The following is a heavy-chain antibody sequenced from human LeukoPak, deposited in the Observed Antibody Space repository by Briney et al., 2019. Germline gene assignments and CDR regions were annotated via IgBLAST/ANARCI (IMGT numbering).Heavy chain of an antibody. CDR2: VSGSGAST. CDR3: ARVYGSSNYYYDRYYYYMDV. Sequence: GGPLRLSCATSGFYFESYAMSWVRQAPGKGLEWVSGVSGSGASTYYADSVKGRFTISRDSSKNTLYLQLNSLRAEDTAVYYCARVYGSSNYYYDRYYYYMDVWGRGTTVTVSS. D-gene: IGHD3-22*01. J-gene: IGHJ6*03. V-gene: IGHV3-23*01. CDR1: GFYFESYA.